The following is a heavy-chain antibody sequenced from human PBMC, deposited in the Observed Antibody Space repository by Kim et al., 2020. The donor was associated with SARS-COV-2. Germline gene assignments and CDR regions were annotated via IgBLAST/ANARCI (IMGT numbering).Heavy chain of an antibody. J-gene: IGHJ3*02. CDR1: GGSISSYY. CDR3: ARHGGQSMIRGLLGAFDI. CDR2: MSYTGNT. V-gene: IGHV4-59*08. Sequence: SETLSLTCTVSGGSISSYYWSLIRQPPGKGLEWIGYMSYTGNTNCDPSLKSRVTISVDTSKNQFSLKLSSVTAADTAVYYCARHGGQSMIRGLLGAFDIWGQGTMVPVSS. D-gene: IGHD3-10*01.